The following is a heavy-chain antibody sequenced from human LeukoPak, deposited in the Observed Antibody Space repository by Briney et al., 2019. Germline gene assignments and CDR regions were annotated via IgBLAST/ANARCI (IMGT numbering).Heavy chain of an antibody. Sequence: SQTLSLTCAISGDSVSSNSVTWNWISQSPSRGLEWLGRTYYRSTWYNDYAVSVRGRITVNPDTSKNQFSLHLNSVTPEDTAVYYCARRLTQYDCFDPWGQGILVTVSS. V-gene: IGHV6-1*01. CDR3: ARRLTQYDCFDP. J-gene: IGHJ5*02. CDR2: TYYRSTWYN. D-gene: IGHD2-2*01. CDR1: GDSVSSNSVT.